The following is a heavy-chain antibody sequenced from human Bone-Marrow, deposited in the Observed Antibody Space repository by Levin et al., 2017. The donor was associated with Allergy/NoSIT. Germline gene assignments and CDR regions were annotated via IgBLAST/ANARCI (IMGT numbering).Heavy chain of an antibody. D-gene: IGHD2-15*01. CDR3: ARDAGGPSDIVVVVAANLLDY. CDR2: INPNSGGT. V-gene: IGHV1-2*02. Sequence: ASVKVSCKASGYTFTGYYMHWVRQAPGQGLEWMGWINPNSGGTNYAQKFQGRVTMTRDTSISTAYMELSRLRSDDTAVYYCARDAGGPSDIVVVVAANLLDYWGQGTLVTVSS. J-gene: IGHJ4*02. CDR1: GYTFTGYY.